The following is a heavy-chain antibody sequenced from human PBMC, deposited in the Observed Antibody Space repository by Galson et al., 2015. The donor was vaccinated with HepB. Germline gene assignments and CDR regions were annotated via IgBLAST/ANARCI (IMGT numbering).Heavy chain of an antibody. CDR2: ISGSGGST. CDR1: GFTFSSYA. D-gene: IGHD3-22*01. CDR3: AKCYTRIGSSGYLS. Sequence: SLRLSCAASGFTFSSYAMSWVRQAPGKGLEWVSAISGSGGSTYYADSVKGRFTISRDNSKNTLYLQMNSLRAEDTAVYYCAKCYTRIGSSGYLSWGQGTLVTVSS. J-gene: IGHJ4*02. V-gene: IGHV3-23*01.